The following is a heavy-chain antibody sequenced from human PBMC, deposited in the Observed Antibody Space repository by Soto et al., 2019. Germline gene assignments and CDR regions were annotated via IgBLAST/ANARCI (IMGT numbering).Heavy chain of an antibody. V-gene: IGHV4-61*01. CDR3: ARADSNYDWFDP. CDR2: IYYSGST. D-gene: IGHD4-4*01. Sequence: QVQLQESGPGLVKPSETLSLTCTVSFGSVSSGSYYWSWIRQPPGKGLEWIGYIYYSGSTNYNPSLKSRVTISVDTSKNQFSLKLSSVTAADTAVYYCARADSNYDWFDPWGQGTLVTVSS. J-gene: IGHJ5*02. CDR1: FGSVSSGSYY.